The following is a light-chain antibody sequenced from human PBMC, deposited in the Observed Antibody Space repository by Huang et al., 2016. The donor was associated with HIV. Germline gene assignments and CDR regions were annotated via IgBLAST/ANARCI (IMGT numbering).Light chain of an antibody. Sequence: EIVLTQSPGTLCLAPGERATLSCRASPSLGSNSLAWYQPKAGQAPRLLMYGASSSATGVPDRFRGSGSGTDFTLSISRLEPEEFAVYYCQQYDSAPVTFGGGTKVEIK. CDR3: QQYDSAPVT. V-gene: IGKV3-20*01. CDR1: PSLGSNS. CDR2: GAS. J-gene: IGKJ4*01.